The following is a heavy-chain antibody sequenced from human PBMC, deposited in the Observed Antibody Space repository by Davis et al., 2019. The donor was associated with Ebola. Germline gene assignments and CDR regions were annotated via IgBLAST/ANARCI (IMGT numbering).Heavy chain of an antibody. Sequence: GESLKISCAASGFTFSSYGMHWVRQAPGKGLEWVAVISYDGSNKYYADSVKGRFTISRDNSKNTLYLQMNSLRAEDTAVYYCAKDGSVAGTALLWYFDLWGRGTLVTVSS. J-gene: IGHJ2*01. CDR2: ISYDGSNK. V-gene: IGHV3-30*18. CDR3: AKDGSVAGTALLWYFDL. CDR1: GFTFSSYG. D-gene: IGHD6-19*01.